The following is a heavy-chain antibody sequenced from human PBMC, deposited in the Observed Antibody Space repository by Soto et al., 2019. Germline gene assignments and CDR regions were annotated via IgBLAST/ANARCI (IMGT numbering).Heavy chain of an antibody. CDR1: GYTFTNYA. J-gene: IGHJ4*02. D-gene: IGHD6-13*01. Sequence: ASVKVSCKPSGYTFTNYAIHWVRQAPGQRLEWMGWINAGNGNTKYSQKFQGRVTITRDTSASTAYMALSSLTSEDTAVYYCARNGGSSRYDYWGQGTLVTVSS. V-gene: IGHV1-3*01. CDR3: ARNGGSSRYDY. CDR2: INAGNGNT.